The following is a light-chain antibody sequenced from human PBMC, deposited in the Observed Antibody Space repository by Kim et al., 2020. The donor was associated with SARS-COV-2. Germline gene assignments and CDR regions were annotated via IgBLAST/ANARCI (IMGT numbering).Light chain of an antibody. CDR1: QSLLYSNGYNY. CDR3: MQALQTPRT. J-gene: IGKJ1*01. CDR2: LGS. Sequence: PASIACRSGQSLLYSNGYNYLDWYLQKPGQSPQLLIYLGSNRASGVPDRFSGSGSGTDFTLKISRVEAEDVGVYYCMQALQTPRTFGQGTKVEIK. V-gene: IGKV2-28*01.